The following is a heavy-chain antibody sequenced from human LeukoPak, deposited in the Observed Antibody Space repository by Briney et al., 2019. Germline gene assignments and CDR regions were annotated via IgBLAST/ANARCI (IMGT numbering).Heavy chain of an antibody. CDR1: GFTFSTYS. CDR3: ARDLSLEYCSSTSCYVDY. Sequence: GGSLRLSCAASGFTFSTYSMNWVRQAPGKGLEWVSSISSSSSYIYYGDSVKGRFTISGDNARNSLYLQMNSLRAEDTAVYYCARDLSLEYCSSTSCYVDYWGQGTLVTVSS. V-gene: IGHV3-21*01. D-gene: IGHD2-2*01. CDR2: ISSSSSYI. J-gene: IGHJ4*02.